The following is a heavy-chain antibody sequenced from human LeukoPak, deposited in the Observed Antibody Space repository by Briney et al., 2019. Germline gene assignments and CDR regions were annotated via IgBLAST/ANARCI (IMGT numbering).Heavy chain of an antibody. CDR3: AREKPELDY. CDR1: GFTFSSYE. CDR2: ISSSGSTI. Sequence: GGSQRLSCAASGFTFSSYEMNWVRQAPGKGLEWVSYISSSGSTIYYADSVKGRFTISRGNARNSLYLQMKSLRVEDTAVYYCAREKPELDYWGQGTLVTVSS. V-gene: IGHV3-48*03. J-gene: IGHJ4*02.